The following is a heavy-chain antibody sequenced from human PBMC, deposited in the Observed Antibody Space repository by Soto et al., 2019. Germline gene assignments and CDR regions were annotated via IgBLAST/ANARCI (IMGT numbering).Heavy chain of an antibody. D-gene: IGHD6-6*01. Sequence: QVQLVESGGGVVQPGRSLRLSCAASGFTFRDYAMHWVRQAPGKGLEWVTLISYDANNKYLADSVKGRFTISRDNSKNTRYLQMNRLRVEDTGLYYCARQGMAARKYYSTYLDVWGQGTTVIV. CDR3: ARQGMAARKYYSTYLDV. CDR2: ISYDANNK. V-gene: IGHV3-30-3*01. CDR1: GFTFRDYA. J-gene: IGHJ6*02.